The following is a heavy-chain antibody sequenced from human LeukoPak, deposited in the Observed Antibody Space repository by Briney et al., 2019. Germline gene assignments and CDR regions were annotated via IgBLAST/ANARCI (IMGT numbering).Heavy chain of an antibody. CDR2: INPSSGGT. CDR3: ARGIAAAFMDV. D-gene: IGHD6-13*01. CDR1: GYTFTSYG. J-gene: IGHJ6*02. Sequence: ASVKVSCKASGYTFTSYGISWVRQAPGQGLERMGWINPSSGGTNYAQKFQGWATMTRDTSISTAYMELSRLRSDDTAVYYCARGIAAAFMDVWGQGTTVTVSS. V-gene: IGHV1-2*04.